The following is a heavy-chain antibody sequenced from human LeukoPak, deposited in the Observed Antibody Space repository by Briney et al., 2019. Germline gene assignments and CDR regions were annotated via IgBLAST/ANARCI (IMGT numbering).Heavy chain of an antibody. CDR2: IKEDGSEK. CDR3: ARDEYNWNVDAFDI. Sequence: GGSLRLSCAASGFTFSSNWMSWVRQAPGKGLEWVANIKEDGSEKYYVDSVKGRFTISRDNAKNSLYLQMNNLRAEDTAVYYCARDEYNWNVDAFDIWGQGTVVTVSS. CDR1: GFTFSSNW. J-gene: IGHJ3*02. V-gene: IGHV3-7*01. D-gene: IGHD1-20*01.